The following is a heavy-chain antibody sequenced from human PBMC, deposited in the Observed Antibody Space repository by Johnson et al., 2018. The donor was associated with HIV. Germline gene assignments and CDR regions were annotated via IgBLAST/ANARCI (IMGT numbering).Heavy chain of an antibody. CDR2: IYSDGTT. V-gene: IGHV3-66*01. D-gene: IGHD2-21*02. Sequence: VQLVESGGALVQPGGSLRLSCAASGFTVRSSYMSWVRQAPGKGLERVSVIYSDGTTYYADFVKGRFTISRDSSKYTLYLQMNSLRAEDTAVYYCTRGGGAYCGSDCLRTFDVWGQGTVLTVS. J-gene: IGHJ3*01. CDR3: TRGGGAYCGSDCLRTFDV. CDR1: GFTVRSSY.